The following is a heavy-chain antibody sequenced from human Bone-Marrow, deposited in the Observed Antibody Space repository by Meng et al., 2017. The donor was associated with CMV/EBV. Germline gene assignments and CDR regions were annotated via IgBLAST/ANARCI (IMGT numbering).Heavy chain of an antibody. J-gene: IGHJ4*02. Sequence: GSLRLSCTVSGYSISSGYYWAWIRQPPGKGLEWIGSIYHSGRTYSNPSLKSRVTMSVDTSKNYFSLKLSSVNAADTATYFCGRVEQLVSDYWGQGMLVTVSS. CDR3: GRVEQLVSDY. D-gene: IGHD6-6*01. V-gene: IGHV4-38-2*02. CDR2: IYHSGRT. CDR1: GYSISSGYY.